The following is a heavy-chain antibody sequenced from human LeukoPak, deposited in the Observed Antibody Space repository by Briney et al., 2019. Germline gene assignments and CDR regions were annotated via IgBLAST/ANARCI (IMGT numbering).Heavy chain of an antibody. D-gene: IGHD3-22*01. J-gene: IGHJ4*02. CDR2: ISWNSGSI. CDR1: GFTFDDYA. Sequence: GRFLRLSCAASGFTFDDYAMHWVRQAPGKGLEWVSGISWNSGSIGYADSVKGRFTISRDNAKNSLYLQMNSLRAEDTALYYCAKGLYDSSGYYRQALDYWGQGTLVTVSS. CDR3: AKGLYDSSGYYRQALDY. V-gene: IGHV3-9*01.